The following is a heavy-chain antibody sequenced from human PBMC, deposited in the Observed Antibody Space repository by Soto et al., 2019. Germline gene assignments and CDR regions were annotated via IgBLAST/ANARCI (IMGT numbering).Heavy chain of an antibody. CDR1: GGSHSSYD. J-gene: IGHJ4*02. V-gene: IGHV4-59*01. CDR3: ARTYRENTKYSDFWSGYFV. CDR2: IYYSGST. Sequence: XTLSRPCTVSGGSHSSYDRRWSRRPPEKGLEWIWYIYYSGSTNYSPSLKSRVTISVDTSKNEFYLKLSSVTAAATPVCYCARTYRENTKYSDFWSGYFVWAQGTLVT. D-gene: IGHD3-3*01.